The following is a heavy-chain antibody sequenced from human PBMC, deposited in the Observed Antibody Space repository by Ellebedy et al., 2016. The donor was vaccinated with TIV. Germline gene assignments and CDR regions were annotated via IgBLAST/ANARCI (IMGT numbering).Heavy chain of an antibody. Sequence: SETLSLTCAVYGGSFSGYYWRWIRQPPGKGLEWIGEINHSGSTNYNPSLKSRVTISVDTSKNQFSLKLSSVTAADTAVYYCARGGIAAAGSCWFDPWGQGTLVTVSS. J-gene: IGHJ5*02. V-gene: IGHV4-34*01. D-gene: IGHD6-13*01. CDR3: ARGGIAAAGSCWFDP. CDR2: INHSGST. CDR1: GGSFSGYY.